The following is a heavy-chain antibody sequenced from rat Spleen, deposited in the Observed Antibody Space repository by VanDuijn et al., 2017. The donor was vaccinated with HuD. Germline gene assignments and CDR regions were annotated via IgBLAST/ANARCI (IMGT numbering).Heavy chain of an antibody. CDR3: TTVYYYDGYPYNWFAY. V-gene: IGHV5-25*01. CDR1: GFTFSDYY. D-gene: IGHD1-12*03. J-gene: IGHJ3*01. Sequence: EVQLVESDGGLVQPGRSLKLSCAASGFTFSDYYMAWVRQAPTKGLEWVASITTGITNTYYRDPVKGRFTISRDNVKSTLYLQMNSLRSEDTATYYCTTVYYYDGYPYNWFAYWGQGTLVTVSS. CDR2: ITTGITNT.